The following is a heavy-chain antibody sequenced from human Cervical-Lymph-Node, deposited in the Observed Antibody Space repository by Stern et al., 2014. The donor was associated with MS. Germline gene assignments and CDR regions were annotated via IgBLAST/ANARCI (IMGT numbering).Heavy chain of an antibody. Sequence: VQLVQSGAEVKKPGSAVTVSCKASGGTFSTYPISWVRQAPGQGLEWMGRIIPMSGISNDAQKFQGRVTITADRSTSTAYMELSSLRSEDTAVYYCARGRGSYLDQWGQGTRVIVSS. CDR1: GGTFSTYP. V-gene: IGHV1-69*09. CDR2: IIPMSGIS. CDR3: ARGRGSYLDQ. D-gene: IGHD1-26*01. J-gene: IGHJ4*02.